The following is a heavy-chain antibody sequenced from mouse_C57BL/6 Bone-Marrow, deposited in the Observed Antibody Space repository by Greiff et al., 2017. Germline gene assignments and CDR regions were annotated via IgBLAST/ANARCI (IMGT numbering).Heavy chain of an antibody. Sequence: EVKLVDSEGGLVQPGSSMKLSCTASGFTFSDYYMAWVRQVPEKGLEWVANINYDGSSTYYLDSLKSRFIISRDNAKNILYLQMSSLKSEDTATYYCARDGYPRAYWGQGTLVTVSA. CDR2: INYDGSST. CDR3: ARDGYPRAY. CDR1: GFTFSDYY. V-gene: IGHV5-16*01. J-gene: IGHJ3*01.